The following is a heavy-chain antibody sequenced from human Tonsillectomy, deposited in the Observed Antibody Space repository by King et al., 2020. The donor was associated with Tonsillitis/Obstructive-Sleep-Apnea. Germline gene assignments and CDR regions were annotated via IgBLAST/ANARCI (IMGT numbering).Heavy chain of an antibody. CDR1: GFTFSSYA. Sequence: QLVQSGGGVVQPGRSLRLSCAASGFTFSSYAMHWVRQAPGKGLEWVAVISYDGSNKYYADSVKGRFTISRDNSKNTLYLQMNSLRTEDTALYYCARTDPTAEYGKHVWGQGTTVPVPS. J-gene: IGHJ6*02. V-gene: IGHV3-30*04. D-gene: IGHD4-17*01. CDR2: ISYDGSNK. CDR3: ARTDPTAEYGKHV.